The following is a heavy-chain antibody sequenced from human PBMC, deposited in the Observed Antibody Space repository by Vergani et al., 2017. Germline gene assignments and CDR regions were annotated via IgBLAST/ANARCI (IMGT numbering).Heavy chain of an antibody. J-gene: IGHJ6*02. CDR3: ARAAQLRYFDWSLSYYAMDV. Sequence: QVQLVQSGAEVKKPGASVKVSCKASGYTFTGYYMHWVRQAPGQGLEWMGWINPNSGGTNYAQKFQGRVTMTRDTSISTAYMELSRLRSDDTAVYYWARAAQLRYFDWSLSYYAMDVWGQGTTVTVSS. V-gene: IGHV1-2*02. CDR1: GYTFTGYY. D-gene: IGHD3-9*01. CDR2: INPNSGGT.